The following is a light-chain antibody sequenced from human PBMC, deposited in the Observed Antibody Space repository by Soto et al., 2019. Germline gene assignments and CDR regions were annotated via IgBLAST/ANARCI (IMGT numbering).Light chain of an antibody. V-gene: IGKV1-5*03. CDR2: RAS. J-gene: IGKJ1*01. Sequence: DIQMTQSPSTLSASVGDRVTITCRASQSISSWLAWYQRKPGKAPKLLIYRASILESGVPSSFSGSGSGTEFTLTICSLQPDDFATYYCQQYNGYPWTFGQGTKVEV. CDR1: QSISSW. CDR3: QQYNGYPWT.